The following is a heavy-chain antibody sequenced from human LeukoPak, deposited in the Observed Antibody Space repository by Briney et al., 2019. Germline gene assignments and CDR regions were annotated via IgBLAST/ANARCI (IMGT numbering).Heavy chain of an antibody. J-gene: IGHJ4*02. V-gene: IGHV4-34*01. Sequence: SETLSLTCAVYGGSFSGYYWSWIRQPPGKGLEWIGEINHSGSTNYYPSLKSRVTISVDTSKNQFSLKLSSVTAADTAVYYCARGPNYGGNSKDFDYWGQGTLVTVSS. CDR2: INHSGST. CDR3: ARGPNYGGNSKDFDY. CDR1: GGSFSGYY. D-gene: IGHD4-23*01.